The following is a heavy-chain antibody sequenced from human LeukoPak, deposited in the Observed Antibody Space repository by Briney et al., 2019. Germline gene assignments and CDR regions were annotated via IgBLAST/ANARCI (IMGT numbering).Heavy chain of an antibody. V-gene: IGHV3-23*01. J-gene: IGHJ4*02. Sequence: GASLRLTCAASGFTFSSYAMSWVRQAPGKGLEWVSAISGSGGSTYYADSVKGRFTIPRDNSKNTLYLQMNSLRAEDTAVYYCAKDRLVRGNSGFDYWGQGTLVTVSS. D-gene: IGHD4-23*01. CDR1: GFTFSSYA. CDR3: AKDRLVRGNSGFDY. CDR2: ISGSGGST.